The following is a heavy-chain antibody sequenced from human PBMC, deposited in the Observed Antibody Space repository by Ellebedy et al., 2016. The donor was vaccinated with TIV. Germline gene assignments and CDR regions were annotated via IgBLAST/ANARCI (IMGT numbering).Heavy chain of an antibody. J-gene: IGHJ4*02. CDR1: GGSVSTTSSY. V-gene: IGHV4-39*07. CDR3: ARDPRPYGVSNFDH. D-gene: IGHD2-8*01. CDR2: IYYSGSK. Sequence: SETLSLTCSVSGGSVSTTSSYWVWIRQPPGKGLEWIGNIYYSGSKYYNPSLKSRVTISVDTSKNQFSLKLSSVTAADTAVYYCARDPRPYGVSNFDHWGQGTLVTVSS.